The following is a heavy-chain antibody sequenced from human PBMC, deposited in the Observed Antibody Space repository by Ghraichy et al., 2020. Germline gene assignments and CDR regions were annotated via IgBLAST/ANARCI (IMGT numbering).Heavy chain of an antibody. CDR3: ARLYHDSSGYFYTLP. CDR2: IFHSGTA. D-gene: IGHD3-22*01. J-gene: IGHJ5*02. Sequence: SETLSLTCTVSGVSIRNYYWSWIRQPPGKGLEWIGYIFHSGTAKYNPSLERRVTMSVDTSKNQFSLNLRSVTAADTAGFYCARLYHDSSGYFYTLPWGQGTLVTVSS. CDR1: GVSIRNYY. V-gene: IGHV4-59*08.